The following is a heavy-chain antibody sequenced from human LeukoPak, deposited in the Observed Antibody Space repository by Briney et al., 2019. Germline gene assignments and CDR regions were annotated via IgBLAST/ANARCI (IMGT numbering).Heavy chain of an antibody. CDR3: ARDLYDFWSGSGY. CDR2: IIPIFGTA. Sequence: GASVKVSCKASGGTFSSYAISWVRQAPGHGLEWMGGIIPIFGTANYAQKFQGRVTITADESTSTAYMELSSLRSEDTAVYYCARDLYDFWSGSGYWGQGTLVTVSS. CDR1: GGTFSSYA. J-gene: IGHJ4*02. D-gene: IGHD3-3*01. V-gene: IGHV1-69*13.